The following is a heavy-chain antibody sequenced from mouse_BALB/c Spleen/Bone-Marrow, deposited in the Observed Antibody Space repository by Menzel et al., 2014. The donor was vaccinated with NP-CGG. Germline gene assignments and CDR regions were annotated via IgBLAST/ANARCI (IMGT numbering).Heavy chain of an antibody. V-gene: IGHV2-9*02. CDR3: ARDAGYGNPWFAY. J-gene: IGHJ3*01. D-gene: IGHD2-10*02. CDR2: IWAGGGT. CDR1: GFSLTSYG. Sequence: VKVVESGPGLVAPSQSLSITCTVSGFSLTSYGIHWVRQPPGKGLEWLGVIWAGGGTIYNSALMSRLSISKDNSKSQVLLKMHSLQTDDTAMYYCARDAGYGNPWFAYWGQGTLVTVSA.